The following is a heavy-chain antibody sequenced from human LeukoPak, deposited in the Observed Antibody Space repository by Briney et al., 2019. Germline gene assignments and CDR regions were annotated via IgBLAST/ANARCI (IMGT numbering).Heavy chain of an antibody. V-gene: IGHV4-39*01. D-gene: IGHD3/OR15-3a*01. CDR1: GVSISSSYSY. CDR3: ARQTGSGLFILP. J-gene: IGHJ4*02. Sequence: PSETLSLTSTVSGVSISSSYSYWGWIRQPPGMGLEWIGSIYYTGNTYYNASLKSQVSISIDTSKSQFSLKLTSVTAADTAVYYCARQTGSGLFILPGGQGTLVTVSS. CDR2: IYYTGNT.